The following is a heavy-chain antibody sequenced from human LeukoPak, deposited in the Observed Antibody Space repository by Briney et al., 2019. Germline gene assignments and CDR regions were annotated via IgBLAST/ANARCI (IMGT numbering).Heavy chain of an antibody. D-gene: IGHD3-22*01. Sequence: GESLKISCKGSGYSFTSYWIGWVRQMPGKGLEWMGIIYPGDSGTRYSPSFQGQVTISADESISTAYLQWSSLKASDTAMYYCARHSSVIKSSWIDYWGQGTLVTVSS. CDR1: GYSFTSYW. CDR3: ARHSSVIKSSWIDY. CDR2: IYPGDSGT. J-gene: IGHJ4*02. V-gene: IGHV5-51*01.